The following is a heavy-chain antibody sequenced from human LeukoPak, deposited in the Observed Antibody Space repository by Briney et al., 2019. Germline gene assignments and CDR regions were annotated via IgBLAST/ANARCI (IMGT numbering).Heavy chain of an antibody. V-gene: IGHV4-61*02. CDR3: ATRRSGGRASIDY. D-gene: IGHD2-15*01. CDR1: GGSISSGSYY. CDR2: IYTSGST. Sequence: SQTLSLTCTVSGGSISSGSYYWSWIRQPAGKGLEWIGRIYTSGSTNYNPSLKSRVTISVDTSKNQFSLKLSSVTAADTAVYYCATRRSGGRASIDYWGQGTLVTVSS. J-gene: IGHJ4*02.